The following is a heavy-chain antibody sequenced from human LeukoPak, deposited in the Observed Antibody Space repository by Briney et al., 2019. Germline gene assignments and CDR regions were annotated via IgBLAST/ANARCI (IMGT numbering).Heavy chain of an antibody. CDR1: GGSFSGYY. CDR3: ARAQMATIALDY. CDR2: INHSGST. J-gene: IGHJ4*02. Sequence: SETLSLTCAVYGGSFSGYYWSWIRQPPGKGLEWIGEINHSGSTNYNPSLKSRVTISVDTSKNQFSLKLSSVTAADTAVYYCARAQMATIALDYWGQGTLVTVSS. D-gene: IGHD5-24*01. V-gene: IGHV4-34*01.